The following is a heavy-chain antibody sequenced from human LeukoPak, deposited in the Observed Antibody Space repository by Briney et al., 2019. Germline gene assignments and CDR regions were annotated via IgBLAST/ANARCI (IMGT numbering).Heavy chain of an antibody. Sequence: GGSLRLSCAASGFTFSSYWMSWVRQAPGKGLEWVANIKQDGSEKYYVDSVKGRFTISRDNAKISLYLQMNSLRAEDTAVYYCAGTDYYDSSGYDQTAEYFQHWGQGTLVTVSS. V-gene: IGHV3-7*01. J-gene: IGHJ1*01. CDR3: AGTDYYDSSGYDQTAEYFQH. CDR1: GFTFSSYW. D-gene: IGHD3-22*01. CDR2: IKQDGSEK.